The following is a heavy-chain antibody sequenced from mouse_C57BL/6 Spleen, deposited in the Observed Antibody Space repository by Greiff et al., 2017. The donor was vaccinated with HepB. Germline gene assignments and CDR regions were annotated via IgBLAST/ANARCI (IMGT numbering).Heavy chain of an antibody. D-gene: IGHD1-1*02. J-gene: IGHJ2*01. Sequence: EVKVVESGGGLVKPGGSLKLSCAASGFTFSSYAMSWVRQTPEKRLEWVATISDGGSYTYYPDNVKGRFTISRDNAKNNLYLQMSHLKSEDTAMYYCARGGSPYFDYWGQGTTLTVSS. V-gene: IGHV5-4*03. CDR1: GFTFSSYA. CDR2: ISDGGSYT. CDR3: ARGGSPYFDY.